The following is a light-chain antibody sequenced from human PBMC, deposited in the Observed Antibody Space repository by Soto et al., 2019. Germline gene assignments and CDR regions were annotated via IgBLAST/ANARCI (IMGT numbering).Light chain of an antibody. CDR1: SSNIGAGFD. CDR2: GNS. CDR3: CSYAGSYTYV. J-gene: IGLJ1*01. Sequence: CVLAQPPSLAGAPGQRVTISCTGSSSNIGAGFDVHWYQQLPGTAPKLLVYGNSNRPSGVPDRFSGSKSGNTAPLTISGLQAEDEADYYCCSYAGSYTYVFGTGTKVTVL. V-gene: IGLV1-40*01.